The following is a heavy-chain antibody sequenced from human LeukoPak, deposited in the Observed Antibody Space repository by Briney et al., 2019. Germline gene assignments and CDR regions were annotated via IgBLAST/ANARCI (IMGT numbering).Heavy chain of an antibody. D-gene: IGHD2-8*02. CDR2: IYNSGST. Sequence: PSETLSLTCTVSGGSISSYYWSWIRQLPGKGLEWIGYIYNSGSTNYNPSLKSRVPISVDTSKNQFSLRLSSVTAADTAVYFCARIRPGLVEPYYFDYWGQGTLLTVSS. CDR1: GGSISSYY. J-gene: IGHJ4*02. V-gene: IGHV4-59*12. CDR3: ARIRPGLVEPYYFDY.